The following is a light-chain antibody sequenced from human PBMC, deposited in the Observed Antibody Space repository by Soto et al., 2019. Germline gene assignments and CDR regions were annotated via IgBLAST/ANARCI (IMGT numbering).Light chain of an antibody. CDR2: DAS. CDR1: QDIKNY. CDR3: QQFDSVPCT. Sequence: IQMTHAPSSLSAAVGDRVTITCQASQDIKNYLIWYQQKPGKAPKLLIYDASSLGTGVSSRFSGSGSGTYFILTISSLQPEEIATYYCQQFDSVPCTFGQGTKLEIK. J-gene: IGKJ2*02. V-gene: IGKV1-33*01.